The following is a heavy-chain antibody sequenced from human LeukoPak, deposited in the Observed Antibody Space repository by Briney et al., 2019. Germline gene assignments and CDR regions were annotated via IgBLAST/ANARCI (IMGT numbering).Heavy chain of an antibody. Sequence: RSLMRSCSPAALSVDDYAIHCVRQAPRQGLAWAAVISWNRGSRGYADSVEGRFTITRDSAKNSRYLQMHSLSAEATALYYCAKGEVGAAPGAGEYWGQGALVSVSS. CDR2: ISWNRGSR. CDR3: AKGEVGAAPGAGEY. CDR1: ALSVDDYA. V-gene: IGHV3-9*01. D-gene: IGHD1-26*01. J-gene: IGHJ4*02.